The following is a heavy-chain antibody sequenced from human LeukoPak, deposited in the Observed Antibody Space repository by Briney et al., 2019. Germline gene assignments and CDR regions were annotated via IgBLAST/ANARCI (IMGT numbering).Heavy chain of an antibody. Sequence: GASVTVSCKASGGTFSSXAISWVRQAPGQGXXXXXXXIXIFGTAXXXXXXXXXXXXTADESXSXXXMELXSLRSEDTAVYYCARGPSGGGSYYGNGWGQGTLVTVSS. D-gene: IGHD1-26*01. V-gene: IGHV1-69*13. CDR2: XIXIFGTA. J-gene: IGHJ4*02. CDR3: ARGPSGGGSYYGNG. CDR1: GGTFSSXA.